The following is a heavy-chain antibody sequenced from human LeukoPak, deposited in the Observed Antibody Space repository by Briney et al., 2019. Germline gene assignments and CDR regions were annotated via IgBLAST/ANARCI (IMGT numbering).Heavy chain of an antibody. J-gene: IGHJ5*02. Sequence: PGGSLRLSCAASGFTFSSYSMNWVRQAPGKGLEWVSSISSSSSYIYYADSVKGRFTISRDNAKSSLYLQMNSLRAEDTAVYYCARGAYYYDSSGYYRNWFDPWGQGTLVTVSS. CDR2: ISSSSSYI. V-gene: IGHV3-21*01. CDR1: GFTFSSYS. D-gene: IGHD3-22*01. CDR3: ARGAYYYDSSGYYRNWFDP.